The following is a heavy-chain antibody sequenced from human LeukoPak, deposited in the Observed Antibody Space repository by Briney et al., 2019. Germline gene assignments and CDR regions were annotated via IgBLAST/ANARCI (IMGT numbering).Heavy chain of an antibody. CDR2: ISGSGYNT. D-gene: IGHD3-10*01. V-gene: IGHV3-23*01. CDR3: AKDRYYGSGRGGNWFDP. Sequence: PGGSLRLSWAASGFTFSNYAISCVRQAPGKGLEWVSAISGSGYNTYYADSVKGRFTISRDNSKNTLYLQMNSLRAEDTAVYYCAKDRYYGSGRGGNWFDPWGQGTLVTVSS. CDR1: GFTFSNYA. J-gene: IGHJ5*02.